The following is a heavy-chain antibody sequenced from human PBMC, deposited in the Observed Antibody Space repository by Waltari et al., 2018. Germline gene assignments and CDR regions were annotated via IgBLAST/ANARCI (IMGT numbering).Heavy chain of an antibody. CDR3: VGIRGGFWFFDL. J-gene: IGHJ2*01. CDR2: INGGGVTI. CDR1: GCTFSSHS. D-gene: IGHD3-10*01. V-gene: IGHV3-48*04. Sequence: LVESGGHLLQRGGSLRLSCAAPGCTFSSHSLTGVRQAPGKVLEWISYINGGGVTIYYADSVKGRFTISRDNGRDSVSLQMNSLITDDTAVYYCVGIRGGFWFFDLWGRGTLVTVSS.